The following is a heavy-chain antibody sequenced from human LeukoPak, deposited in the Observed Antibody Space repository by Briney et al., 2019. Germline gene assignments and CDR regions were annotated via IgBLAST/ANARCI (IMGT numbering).Heavy chain of an antibody. CDR1: GFTFSNYW. CDR2: IKQDGSEK. V-gene: IGHV3-7*03. J-gene: IGHJ6*03. CDR3: ARDRGIPMVRDYYTDV. Sequence: GGSLRLSCAASGFTFSNYWMHWVRQAPGKGLEWVANIKQDGSEKYYVDSVKGRFTISRDNAKNSLYLQMNSLRAEDTAVYYCARDRGIPMVRDYYTDVWGKGTTVTIS. D-gene: IGHD3-10*01.